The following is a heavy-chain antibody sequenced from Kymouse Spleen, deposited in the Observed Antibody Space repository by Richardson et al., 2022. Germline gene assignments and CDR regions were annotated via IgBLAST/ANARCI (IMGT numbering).Heavy chain of an antibody. J-gene: IGHJ4*02. V-gene: IGHV3-33*01. D-gene: IGHD1-7*01. CDR3: ARHSITGTTVYFDY. CDR1: GFTFSSYG. Sequence: QVQLVESGGGVVQPGRSLRLSCAASGFTFSSYGMHWVRQAPGKGLEWVAVIWYDGSNKYYADSVKGRFTISRDNSKNTLYLQMNSLRAEDTAVYYCARHSITGTTVYFDYWGQGTLVTVSS. CDR2: IWYDGSNK.